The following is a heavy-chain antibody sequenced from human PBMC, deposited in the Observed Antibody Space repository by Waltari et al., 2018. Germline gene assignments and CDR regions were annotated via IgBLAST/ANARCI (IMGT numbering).Heavy chain of an antibody. Sequence: QVQLVQSGAEVKKPGASVKVSCKASGYTFTSYYMHWVRQAPGQGLEWMGIINPSGGSTSYAQKFQGRVTMTRDTSTSTVYMELSSLRAEDTAVYYCARDPSRGPSSEDVWGKGTTVTVSS. V-gene: IGHV1-46*01. CDR2: INPSGGST. CDR1: GYTFTSYY. J-gene: IGHJ6*04. D-gene: IGHD3-10*01. CDR3: ARDPSRGPSSEDV.